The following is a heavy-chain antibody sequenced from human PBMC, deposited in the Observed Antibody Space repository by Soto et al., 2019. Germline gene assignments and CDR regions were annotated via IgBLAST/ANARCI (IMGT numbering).Heavy chain of an antibody. Sequence: NPSETLSHTCTVSGGSISSSSYYWGWILQPPGKGLEWIGSIYYSGYTYYNPSLKSRVTISVDTSKNQFSLKLSSVAAADTAVYYCARHNGPLYVGYYYDMYVWGQGTTVTVSS. D-gene: IGHD3-16*01. V-gene: IGHV4-39*01. CDR1: GGSISSSSYY. J-gene: IGHJ6*02. CDR2: IYYSGYT. CDR3: ARHNGPLYVGYYYDMYV.